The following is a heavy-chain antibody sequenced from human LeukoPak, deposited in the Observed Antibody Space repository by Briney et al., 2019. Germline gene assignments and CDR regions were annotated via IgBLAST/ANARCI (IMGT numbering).Heavy chain of an antibody. Sequence: GGSLRLSCAASGFTFGSYWMHWVRQAPGKGLVWVSRINSDGSSTSYADSVKGRFTISRDNAKNTLYLQMNSLRAEDTAGYYCARGGPYSSSPFDYWGQGTLVTVSS. CDR2: INSDGSST. CDR1: GFTFGSYW. V-gene: IGHV3-74*01. D-gene: IGHD6-13*01. J-gene: IGHJ4*02. CDR3: ARGGPYSSSPFDY.